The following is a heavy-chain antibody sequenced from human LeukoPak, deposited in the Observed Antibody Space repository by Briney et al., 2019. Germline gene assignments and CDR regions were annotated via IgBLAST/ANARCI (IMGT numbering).Heavy chain of an antibody. D-gene: IGHD6-19*01. J-gene: IGHJ4*02. CDR2: ISAYNGNT. V-gene: IGHV1-18*01. CDR1: GYTFTSNG. Sequence: ASVKVSCKASGYTFTSNGISWVRQAHGQGLEWMGWISAYNGNTNYAQQKLQGRVTMTTDTSTSTAYMELRSLRSDDTAVYYCARDLKRGYSSGRYSWGTGSSNDYWGQGTLVTVSS. CDR3: ARDLKRGYSSGRYSWGTGSSNDY.